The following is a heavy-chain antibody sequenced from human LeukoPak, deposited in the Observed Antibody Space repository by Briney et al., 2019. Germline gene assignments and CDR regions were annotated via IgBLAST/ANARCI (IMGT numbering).Heavy chain of an antibody. Sequence: GGSLRLSCAASGFTFSSYAMHWVRQAPGKGLEYVSAISSNGGSTYYANSVKGRFTISRDNSKNTLYLQMGSLRAEDMAVYYCAGTYYYDGAAFDIWGQGTMVTVSS. J-gene: IGHJ3*02. CDR1: GFTFSSYA. CDR3: AGTYYYDGAAFDI. CDR2: ISSNGGST. V-gene: IGHV3-64*01. D-gene: IGHD3-22*01.